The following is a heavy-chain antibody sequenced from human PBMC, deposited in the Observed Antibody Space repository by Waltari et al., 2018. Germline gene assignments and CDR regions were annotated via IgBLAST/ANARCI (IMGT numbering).Heavy chain of an antibody. J-gene: IGHJ4*02. V-gene: IGHV3-23*03. D-gene: IGHD5-12*01. CDR2: IYRGGSI. CDR1: GFTFSNSA. CDR3: AKAPSGYDPYFDY. Sequence: EVTLLESGGGLVQPGGSLRLSCAASGFTFSNSAMQWVRQAPGKGLEWVSVIYRGGSIYYADSVKGRFTISRDNSNNTLYVQMNSLRVEDTAVYYCAKAPSGYDPYFDYWGQGTLVTVSS.